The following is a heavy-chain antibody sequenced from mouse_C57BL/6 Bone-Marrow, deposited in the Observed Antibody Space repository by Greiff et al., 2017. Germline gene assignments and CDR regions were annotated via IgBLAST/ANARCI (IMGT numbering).Heavy chain of an antibody. CDR2: IYPRSGNT. CDR1: GYTFTSYG. Sequence: QVQLQQSGAELARPGASVKLSCKASGYTFTSYGISWVKQRTGQGLEWIGEIYPRSGNTYYNEKFKGKATLTADKSSSTAYMELRSLTSEDSAVYFCARRSIYYGYDGPFAYWGQGTLVTVSA. J-gene: IGHJ3*01. D-gene: IGHD2-2*01. CDR3: ARRSIYYGYDGPFAY. V-gene: IGHV1-81*01.